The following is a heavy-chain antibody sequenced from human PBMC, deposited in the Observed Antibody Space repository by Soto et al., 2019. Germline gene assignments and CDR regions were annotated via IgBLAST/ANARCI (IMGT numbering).Heavy chain of an antibody. CDR3: ARGVSGSGNYYTGPSAFDI. CDR2: TIPVFNTA. V-gene: IGHV1-69*06. J-gene: IGHJ3*02. Sequence: QVQLEQSGAEVKKPGSSVKVSCKASGGTLSDHGVAWLRQAPGQGLEWMGGTIPVFNTAKYAQKFQGRVSFTAEKYPNLAYMELSSLRSEYTAFPFCARGVSGSGNYYTGPSAFDIWGQGTMVIVSS. D-gene: IGHD3-10*01. CDR1: GGTLSDHG.